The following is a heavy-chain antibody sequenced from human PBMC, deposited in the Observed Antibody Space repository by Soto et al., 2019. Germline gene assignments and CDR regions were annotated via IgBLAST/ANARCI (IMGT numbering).Heavy chain of an antibody. D-gene: IGHD6-6*01. CDR2: VSGSVSTT. CDR1: GFTFSSYA. J-gene: IGHJ4*02. Sequence: VGSLRLSCAASGFTFSSYAMSWVRQAAGKGLEWVSSVSGSVSTTYYADSVKGRFTISRDNSKNTLYLQMNSLRAEDTAVYYCAKIQMFYGVSKLGGWVDSWGQGTLVTVSS. V-gene: IGHV3-23*01. CDR3: AKIQMFYGVSKLGGWVDS.